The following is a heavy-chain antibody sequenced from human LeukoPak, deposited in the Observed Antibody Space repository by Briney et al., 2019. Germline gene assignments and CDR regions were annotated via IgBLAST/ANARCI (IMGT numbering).Heavy chain of an antibody. V-gene: IGHV4-39*07. CDR1: GGSISSSSYY. CDR2: IYYSGST. D-gene: IGHD5-18*01. J-gene: IGHJ4*02. CDR3: ARVALLGYSYGKFDY. Sequence: SETLSLTCTVSGGSISSSSYYWGWIRQPPGKGLEWIGSIYYSGSTYYNPSLKSRVTISVDTSKNQFSLKLSSVTAADTAVYYCARVALLGYSYGKFDYWGQGTQVTVSS.